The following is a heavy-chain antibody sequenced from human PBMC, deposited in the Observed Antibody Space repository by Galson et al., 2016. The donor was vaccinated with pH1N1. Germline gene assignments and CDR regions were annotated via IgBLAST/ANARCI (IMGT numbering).Heavy chain of an antibody. Sequence: SLRLSCAASGFTFTSYAMHWVRQAPGKGLEWVAVILYHGTNEYYADSVKGRFTISSDKTQSTVYLKMNSLRTEDTAVYYCARDSEYSGHEGFHWAQGTLVIVSS. CDR1: GFTFTSYA. D-gene: IGHD5-12*01. V-gene: IGHV3-30*04. J-gene: IGHJ4*02. CDR2: ILYHGTNE. CDR3: ARDSEYSGHEGFH.